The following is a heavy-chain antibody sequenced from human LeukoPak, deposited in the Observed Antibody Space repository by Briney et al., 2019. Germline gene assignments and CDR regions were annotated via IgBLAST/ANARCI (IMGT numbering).Heavy chain of an antibody. CDR1: GYTLTELS. V-gene: IGHV1-24*01. Sequence: ASVTVSCTVSGYTLTELSMHWVRQAPGKGLEWMGGFDPEDGETIYAQKFQGRVTMTEDTSTDTAYMELSSLRSEDTAVYYCAMRKDISSSWYYLDYWGQGTLVTVSS. CDR2: FDPEDGET. CDR3: AMRKDISSSWYYLDY. D-gene: IGHD6-13*01. J-gene: IGHJ4*02.